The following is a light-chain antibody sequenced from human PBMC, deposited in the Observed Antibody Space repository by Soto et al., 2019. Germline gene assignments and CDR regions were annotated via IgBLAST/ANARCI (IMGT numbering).Light chain of an antibody. V-gene: IGKV3-11*01. J-gene: IGKJ1*01. CDR3: QQRSNWPPLWT. Sequence: EIVLTQSPATLSLSPGERATLSCRASQSVSSYLAWYQQKPGQDPRLLIYDASNRATGIPARFSGSGSGTDFTLTISSLEPEDFAVYYCQQRSNWPPLWTFGQGTKVEIK. CDR2: DAS. CDR1: QSVSSY.